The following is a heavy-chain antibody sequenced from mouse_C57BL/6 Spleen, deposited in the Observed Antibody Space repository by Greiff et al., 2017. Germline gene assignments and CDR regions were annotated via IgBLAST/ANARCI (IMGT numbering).Heavy chain of an antibody. D-gene: IGHD2-2*01. V-gene: IGHV1-18*01. CDR3: ARRGYDPFAY. CDR2: INPNNGGT. CDR1: GYTFTDYN. Sequence: VQLKQSGPELVKPGASVKIPCKASGYTFTDYNMDWVKQSHGKSLEWIGDINPNNGGTIYNQKFKGKATLTVDKSSSTAYMELRSLTSEDTAVYYCARRGYDPFAYWGQGTLVTVSA. J-gene: IGHJ3*01.